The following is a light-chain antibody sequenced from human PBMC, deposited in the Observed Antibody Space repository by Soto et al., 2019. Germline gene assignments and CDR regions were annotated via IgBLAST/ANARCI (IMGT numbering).Light chain of an antibody. V-gene: IGLV2-14*01. CDR1: SSDVGGYNY. CDR3: SSYTSSSTLV. Sequence: QLVLTQPASLSGSPGQSITISCTGTSSDVGGYNYVSWYQQHPGKAPKLMIYDVSNRPSGVSNRFSGSKSGNTASLTISGLQAEDEADYYCSSYTSSSTLVFGGGTKVTVL. CDR2: DVS. J-gene: IGLJ2*01.